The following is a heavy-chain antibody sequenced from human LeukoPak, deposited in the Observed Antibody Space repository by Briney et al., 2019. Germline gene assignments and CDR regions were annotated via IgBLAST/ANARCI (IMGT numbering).Heavy chain of an antibody. J-gene: IGHJ3*02. V-gene: IGHV1-24*01. CDR2: FDPEDGET. CDR1: GYTLTELS. Sequence: ASVKVSCKVSGYTLTELSMHWVRQAPGKGLEWMGGFDPEDGETIYAQKFQGRVTMTEDTSTDTAYMELSSLRSEDTAVYYCATRSDILTGKDAFDIWGQGTMVTVSS. CDR3: ATRSDILTGKDAFDI. D-gene: IGHD3-9*01.